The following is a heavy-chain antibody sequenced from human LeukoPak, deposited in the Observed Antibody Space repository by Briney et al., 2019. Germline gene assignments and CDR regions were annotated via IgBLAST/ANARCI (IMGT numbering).Heavy chain of an antibody. CDR1: GFTFTDYW. Sequence: GGSLRLSCEVSGFTFTDYWMNWVRQAPGKGPEWVASIRQDGSEKTYVDSVKGRFPISRDNTKNSLSLQLNGLRAEDTAVYYCARDGTAAGLYFDLWGQGTLVTVSS. CDR2: IRQDGSEK. J-gene: IGHJ4*01. V-gene: IGHV3-7*01. D-gene: IGHD6-13*01. CDR3: ARDGTAAGLYFDL.